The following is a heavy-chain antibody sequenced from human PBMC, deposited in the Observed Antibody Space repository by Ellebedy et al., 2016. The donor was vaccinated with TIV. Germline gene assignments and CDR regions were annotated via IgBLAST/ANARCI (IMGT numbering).Heavy chain of an antibody. CDR3: ARRVFERWYFDL. J-gene: IGHJ2*01. Sequence: SETLSLTCSVSGDSITSSGYHWGWIRQPPGRGLEWIGTVLYTGSPYYYPSLQSRVTISRDTSTNQFSLNLRPVTAADTAVYYCARRVFERWYFDLWGRGTLVTVSS. CDR1: GDSITSSGYH. CDR2: VLYTGSP. D-gene: IGHD1-1*01. V-gene: IGHV4-39*01.